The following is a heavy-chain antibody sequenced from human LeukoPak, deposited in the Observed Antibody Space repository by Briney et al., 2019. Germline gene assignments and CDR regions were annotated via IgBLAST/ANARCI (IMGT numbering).Heavy chain of an antibody. CDR3: ARDDASTARASGMDV. D-gene: IGHD6-6*01. J-gene: IGHJ6*04. CDR2: ISRDSAYM. CDR1: GFTFTTYD. Sequence: GGSLRLSCAASGFTFTTYDMNWVRQAPGKGLEWVSYISRDSAYMYLADSVKGRFTISRDNDKNSLYLQMNSLRGEDTAVYYCARDDASTARASGMDVWGKGTTVTVSS. V-gene: IGHV3-21*01.